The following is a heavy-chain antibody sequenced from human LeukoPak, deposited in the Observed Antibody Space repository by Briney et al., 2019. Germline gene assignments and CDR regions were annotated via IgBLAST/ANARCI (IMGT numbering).Heavy chain of an antibody. CDR3: ARHGYYSSSWNDIDH. D-gene: IGHD6-13*01. CDR2: IYTSGST. V-gene: IGHV4-4*09. Sequence: SETLSLTCTVSGGSISSYYWSWIRQPPGKGLEWIGYIYTSGSTNYNPSLKSRVTISVDTSKNQFSLKLSSVTAADTAVYYCARHGYYSSSWNDIDHWGQGTLVTVSS. CDR1: GGSISSYY. J-gene: IGHJ4*02.